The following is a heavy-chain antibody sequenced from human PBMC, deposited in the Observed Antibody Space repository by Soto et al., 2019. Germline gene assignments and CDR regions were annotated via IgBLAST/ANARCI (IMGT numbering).Heavy chain of an antibody. D-gene: IGHD3-16*01. CDR3: AKDGGVSARYFDS. Sequence: EVQLLESGGGWGQPGGSLRLSCGASGFTFSKYAMSWVRQAPGKGLEWISGISGSDDDTYYADSVRGRFTISRDNSKNTLYLQMNSLRGEDTAVYYCAKDGGVSARYFDSWGQGTLVTVSS. J-gene: IGHJ4*02. CDR2: ISGSDDDT. V-gene: IGHV3-23*01. CDR1: GFTFSKYA.